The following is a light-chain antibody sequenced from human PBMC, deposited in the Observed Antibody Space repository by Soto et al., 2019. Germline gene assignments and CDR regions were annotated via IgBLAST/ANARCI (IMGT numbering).Light chain of an antibody. Sequence: QTVVTQEPSFSVSPGRTVTLTCGLSSGSVSTTYYPTWYQQTPGQAPRTLIYSTDTRSSGVPDRFSGSILGNKAALTITGAQADDASDYYCVLYMGRGIWVFGGGTKLTVL. CDR2: STD. V-gene: IGLV8-61*01. J-gene: IGLJ3*02. CDR1: SGSVSTTYY. CDR3: VLYMGRGIWV.